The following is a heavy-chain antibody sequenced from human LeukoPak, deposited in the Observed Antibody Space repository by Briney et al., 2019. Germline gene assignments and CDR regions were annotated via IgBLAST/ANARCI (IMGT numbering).Heavy chain of an antibody. CDR2: IYSGGST. V-gene: IGHV3-53*01. Sequence: PGGSLSLSCAASGFPISSNYMSWVRQAPGKGLEWVSVIYSGGSTYYADSVKGRFTISRDNSKNKLYLHMNSFRAGDTAVYYCARDSDLRYLDYWGQGTLVTVSS. CDR3: ARDSDLRYLDY. J-gene: IGHJ4*02. CDR1: GFPISSNY. D-gene: IGHD3-10*01.